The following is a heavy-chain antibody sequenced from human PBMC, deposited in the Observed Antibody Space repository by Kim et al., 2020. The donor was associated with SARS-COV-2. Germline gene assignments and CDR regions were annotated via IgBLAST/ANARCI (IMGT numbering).Heavy chain of an antibody. V-gene: IGHV1-18*01. J-gene: IGHJ4*02. CDR2: NT. Sequence: NTNYAQKLQGRVTMTTDTSTSTAYMELRSLRSDDTAVYYCARGVGDPYDYWGQGTLVTVSS. CDR3: ARGVGDPYDY. D-gene: IGHD4-17*01.